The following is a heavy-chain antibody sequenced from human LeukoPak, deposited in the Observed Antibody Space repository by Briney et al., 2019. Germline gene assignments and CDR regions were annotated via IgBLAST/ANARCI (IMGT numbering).Heavy chain of an antibody. Sequence: SETLSLTCAVYGGSFSGYYWGWIRQPPGKGLEWIGEFNHSGSTNYNPSLKSRVTISVDTSKNQFSLKLSSVTAADTAVYYCARVRSITIFGVVRYYFDYWGQGTLVTVSS. CDR2: FNHSGST. V-gene: IGHV4-34*01. J-gene: IGHJ4*02. D-gene: IGHD3-3*01. CDR1: GGSFSGYY. CDR3: ARVRSITIFGVVRYYFDY.